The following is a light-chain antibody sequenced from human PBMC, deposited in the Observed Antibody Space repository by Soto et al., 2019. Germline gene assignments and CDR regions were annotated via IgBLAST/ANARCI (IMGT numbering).Light chain of an antibody. CDR3: SSYTSSSALRYV. CDR2: EVT. J-gene: IGLJ1*01. Sequence: QSVLTQPASVSGSLGQSITISCTGTRSDIGGYNYVSWYQQHPDKAPKLMLYEVTTRPSGVSNRFSGSKSGNTASLTISGLQAEGEADYYCSSYTSSSALRYVFGTGTKVTVL. V-gene: IGLV2-14*01. CDR1: RSDIGGYNY.